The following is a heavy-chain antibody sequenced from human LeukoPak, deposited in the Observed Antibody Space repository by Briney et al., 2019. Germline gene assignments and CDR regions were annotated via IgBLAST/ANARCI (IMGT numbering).Heavy chain of an antibody. Sequence: GRSLRLSCAASGFTFNKYAMSWVRQAPGKGLEWDSGISGSGGSTYYADSVKGRLTISRDNSNSTLYLQMDRLRAEDTALYYCAKVWSVGATIYYFDYWGQGTLVTVSS. D-gene: IGHD1-26*01. J-gene: IGHJ4*02. CDR2: ISGSGGST. CDR1: GFTFNKYA. V-gene: IGHV3-23*01. CDR3: AKVWSVGATIYYFDY.